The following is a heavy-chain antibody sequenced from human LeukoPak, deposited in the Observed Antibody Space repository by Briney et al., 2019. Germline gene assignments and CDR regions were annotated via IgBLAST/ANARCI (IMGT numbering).Heavy chain of an antibody. Sequence: ASVKVSCKASGYTFTSYYMHWVRQAPGQGLEWMGISNPSGGSTSYAQKFQGRVTMTEDASTDTAYMELSSLRSEDTAVYYCATGLAVGATREFDYWGQGTLVTVSS. J-gene: IGHJ4*02. CDR3: ATGLAVGATREFDY. CDR2: SNPSGGST. D-gene: IGHD1-26*01. CDR1: GYTFTSYY. V-gene: IGHV1-46*01.